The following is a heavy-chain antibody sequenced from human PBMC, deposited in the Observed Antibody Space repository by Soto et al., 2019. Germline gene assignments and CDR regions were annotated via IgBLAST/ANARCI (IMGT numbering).Heavy chain of an antibody. CDR3: ARAIRTMATHNWFDP. CDR1: GYTFTSYV. Sequence: SVKVSCKASGYTFTSYVISWVRQAPGQGLEWMGWISAYNGNTTYAQKLQGRVTMTTDTSTSTAYMELRSLRSDDTAVYYCARAIRTMATHNWFDPWGQGTLVTVSS. V-gene: IGHV1-18*01. CDR2: ISAYNGNT. D-gene: IGHD1-20*01. J-gene: IGHJ5*02.